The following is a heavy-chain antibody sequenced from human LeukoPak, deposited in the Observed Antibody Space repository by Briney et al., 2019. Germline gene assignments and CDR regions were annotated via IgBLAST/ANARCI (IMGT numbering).Heavy chain of an antibody. Sequence: PGGSLRPSCAASGFTFSSYAINWVRQAPGKGLEWVSSINASGGSTYYADSVKGRFTISRDNSKNTLYLQMNSLRAEDTAVYYCAKPAKTDYADYWGQGTLVTVSS. V-gene: IGHV3-23*01. J-gene: IGHJ4*02. CDR1: GFTFSSYA. CDR2: INASGGST. D-gene: IGHD1-14*01. CDR3: AKPAKTDYADY.